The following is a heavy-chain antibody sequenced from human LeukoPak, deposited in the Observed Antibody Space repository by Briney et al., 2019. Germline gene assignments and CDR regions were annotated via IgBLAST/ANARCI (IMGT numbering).Heavy chain of an antibody. CDR1: GGSFSGYY. D-gene: IGHD6-13*01. CDR3: ARRLGSSLRWFDP. J-gene: IGHJ5*02. CDR2: INHSGST. V-gene: IGHV4-34*01. Sequence: SETLSLTCAVYGGSFSGYYWSWIRQPPGKGLEWIGEINHSGSTNYNPSLKSRVTISVDTSKNQFSLKLSSVTAADTAVYYCARRLGSSLRWFDPWGQGTLVTVSS.